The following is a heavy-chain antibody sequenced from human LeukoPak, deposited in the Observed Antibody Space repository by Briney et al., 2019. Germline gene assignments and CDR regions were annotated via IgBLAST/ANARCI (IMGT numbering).Heavy chain of an antibody. D-gene: IGHD6-13*01. CDR3: AKGASRGGYSSRGGDY. CDR1: GFTFSSYG. V-gene: IGHV3-30*18. CDR2: ISYDGSNK. Sequence: GGSLRLSCAASGFTFSSYGMHWVRQAPGKGLEWVAVISYDGSNKYYADSVKGRFTISRDNSKSTLYLQMNSLRAEDTAVYYCAKGASRGGYSSRGGDYWGQGTLVTVSS. J-gene: IGHJ4*02.